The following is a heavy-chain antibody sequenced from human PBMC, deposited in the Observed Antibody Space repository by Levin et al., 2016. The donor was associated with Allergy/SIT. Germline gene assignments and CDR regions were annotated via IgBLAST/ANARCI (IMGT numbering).Heavy chain of an antibody. CDR3: ARTHIAASAFDI. CDR2: IRSDGYNK. V-gene: IGHV3-30*02. J-gene: IGHJ3*02. D-gene: IGHD6-25*01. Sequence: VRQAPGKGLEWVAFIRSDGYNKFYADSVKGRFSISRDISKNTLYLQMNSLRVEDTAVYYCARTHIAASAFDIWGQGTMVTVSS.